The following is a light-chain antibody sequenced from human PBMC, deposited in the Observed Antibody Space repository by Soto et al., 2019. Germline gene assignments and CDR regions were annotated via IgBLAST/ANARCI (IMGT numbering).Light chain of an antibody. CDR2: GAS. V-gene: IGKV3-15*01. CDR3: QQYNHWPPLT. J-gene: IGKJ4*01. Sequence: EIVMTQPPATLSVSPGERATLSCRASQSVGRNLAWYQQKPGQAPRLLIYGASTRATGIPARFSGSGSGTEFTLTISSLQSEDFAIYSCQQYNHWPPLTFGGGTKVEIK. CDR1: QSVGRN.